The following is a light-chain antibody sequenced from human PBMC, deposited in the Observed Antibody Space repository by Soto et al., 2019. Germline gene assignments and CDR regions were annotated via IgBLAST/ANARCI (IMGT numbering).Light chain of an antibody. CDR3: QSSALTLSRSGL. CDR1: TSNIGADYE. Sequence: QSALTQPPSVSGVPGQRGTISCTGSTSNIGADYEGSWYPHLPGRAPILIIYDNIPRPSEVPVRVSASKPATSASLAITGLQPEGEAVYYGQSSALTLSRSGLFGGGTKGTVL. J-gene: IGLJ3*02. CDR2: DNI. V-gene: IGLV1-40*01.